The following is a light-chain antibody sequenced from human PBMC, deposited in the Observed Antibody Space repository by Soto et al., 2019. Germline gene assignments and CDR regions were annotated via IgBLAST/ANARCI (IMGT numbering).Light chain of an antibody. V-gene: IGLV2-14*01. CDR1: NSDVGAYNY. Sequence: QSALTQPASVSGSPGQSITISCTGTNSDVGAYNYVSWYQQHPGKAPKLMIFEVSNRPSGVSNRFSGSKSGNTASLTVSGLQAEDEADYYCGSYTTSSTDVFGTGTKVTVL. CDR2: EVS. J-gene: IGLJ1*01. CDR3: GSYTTSSTDV.